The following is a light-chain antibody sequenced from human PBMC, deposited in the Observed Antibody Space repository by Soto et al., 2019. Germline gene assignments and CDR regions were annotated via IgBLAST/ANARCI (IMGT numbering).Light chain of an antibody. J-gene: IGKJ4*01. CDR2: GAT. CDR1: QSVNRN. V-gene: IGKV3-15*01. CDR3: QQYHNWPPLT. Sequence: EIVMTQSPATLSVSPGERATLSCRASQSVNRNLAWYQQKPGQAPRLLMYGATTRATGIPARFSGSGSGTEFTLTISSLQSEDFAVYYCQQYHNWPPLTFGGGTKV.